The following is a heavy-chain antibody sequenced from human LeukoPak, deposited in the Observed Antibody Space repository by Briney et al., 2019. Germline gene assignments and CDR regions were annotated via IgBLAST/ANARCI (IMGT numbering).Heavy chain of an antibody. Sequence: SETLSLXCTVSGGSISSGSYYWSWSRQPAGKGPEWIGRIYTSGSTNYHPSLKSRVTISVDTSKNQFSLKLSSVTAADTAVYYCAREHDYYDSSGFDYWGQGTLVTVSS. CDR3: AREHDYYDSSGFDY. CDR1: GGSISSGSYY. V-gene: IGHV4-61*02. CDR2: IYTSGST. J-gene: IGHJ4*02. D-gene: IGHD3-22*01.